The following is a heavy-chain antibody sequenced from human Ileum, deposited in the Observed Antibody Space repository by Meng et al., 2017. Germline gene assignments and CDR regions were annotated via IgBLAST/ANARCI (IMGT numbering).Heavy chain of an antibody. CDR1: GFTFSSYW. CDR2: IKQDGSEK. D-gene: IGHD4-23*01. Sequence: SCAASGFTFSSYWMSWVRQAPGKGLEWVANIKQDGSEKYYVDSVKGRFTISRDNAKNSLYLQMNSLRAEDTAVYYCARGPTRGNSIDYWGQGTLVTVSS. V-gene: IGHV3-7*01. CDR3: ARGPTRGNSIDY. J-gene: IGHJ4*02.